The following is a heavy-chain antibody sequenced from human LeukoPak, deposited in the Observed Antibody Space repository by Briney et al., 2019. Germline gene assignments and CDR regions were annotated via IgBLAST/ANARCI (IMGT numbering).Heavy chain of an antibody. J-gene: IGHJ4*02. CDR2: IYTSGST. CDR1: GGSISSGSYY. D-gene: IGHD3-22*01. Sequence: SETLSLTCTVSGGSISSGSYYWSWIRQPAGKGLEWIGRIYTSGSTNYDPSLKSRVTISVDTSKNQFSLKLSSVTAADTAVYYCARETILLYYYDSSGIDYWGQGTLVTVSS. CDR3: ARETILLYYYDSSGIDY. V-gene: IGHV4-61*02.